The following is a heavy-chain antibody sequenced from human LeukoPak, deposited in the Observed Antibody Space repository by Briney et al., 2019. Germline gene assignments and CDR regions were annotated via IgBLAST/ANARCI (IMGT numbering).Heavy chain of an antibody. J-gene: IGHJ6*03. V-gene: IGHV4-39*07. Sequence: SETLSLTCSVSGVSISSGSNYWGWIRQPPGKTLEWIGSIYSSGSTYYNSSLKSRVTISVDTSKNQFSLKLSSVTAADTAVYYCARETIAAAAFYYYYMDVWGKGTTVTVSS. CDR2: IYSSGST. CDR3: ARETIAAAAFYYYYMDV. CDR1: GVSISSGSNY. D-gene: IGHD6-13*01.